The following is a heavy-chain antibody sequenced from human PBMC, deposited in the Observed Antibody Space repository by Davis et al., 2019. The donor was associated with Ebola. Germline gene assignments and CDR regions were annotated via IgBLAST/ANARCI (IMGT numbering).Heavy chain of an antibody. J-gene: IGHJ4*02. CDR3: ARERRPYIAAAGTDY. Sequence: AASVKVSCKASGGTFSSYAISWVRQAPGQGLEWMGGIIPIFGTANYAQKFQGRVTMTRDTSTSTVYMELSSLRSEDTAVYYCARERRPYIAAAGTDYWGQGTLVTVSS. CDR1: GGTFSSYA. D-gene: IGHD6-13*01. CDR2: IIPIFGTA. V-gene: IGHV1-69*05.